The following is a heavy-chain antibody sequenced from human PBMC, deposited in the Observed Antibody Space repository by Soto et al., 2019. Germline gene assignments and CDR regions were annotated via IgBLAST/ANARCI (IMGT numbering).Heavy chain of an antibody. Sequence: EVQLVESGGGLVKPGGSLRLSCAASGFTFSSYSMNWVRQAPGKGLEWVSSISSSSSYIYYADSVKGRFTISRDNAKNSLYLQMNSLRAEDTAVYYCARCMEGAIYYYYYYMDVWGKGTTVTVSS. V-gene: IGHV3-21*01. D-gene: IGHD1-26*01. J-gene: IGHJ6*03. CDR1: GFTFSSYS. CDR3: ARCMEGAIYYYYYYMDV. CDR2: ISSSSSYI.